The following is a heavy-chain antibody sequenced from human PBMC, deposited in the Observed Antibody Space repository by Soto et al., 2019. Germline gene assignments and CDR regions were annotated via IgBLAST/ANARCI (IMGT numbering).Heavy chain of an antibody. CDR2: IHGGGNSA. J-gene: IGHJ4*02. V-gene: IGHV3-23*01. Sequence: EVQLLESGGDLVQPGRSLRLSCAASGFTFSGYAMSWVRQAPGKGLEWVSGIHGGGNSAYYADSVKGRFTISRDNSKNTLYLQRSGLRGDDTAVDYCAENRGRVTNAWHFDYWGQGTLVTVSS. CDR1: GFTFSGYA. CDR3: AENRGRVTNAWHFDY. D-gene: IGHD4-17*01.